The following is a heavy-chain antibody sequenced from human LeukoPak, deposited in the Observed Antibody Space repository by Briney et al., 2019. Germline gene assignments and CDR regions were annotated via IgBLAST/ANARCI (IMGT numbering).Heavy chain of an antibody. CDR1: GGSISSSSYY. CDR3: ARIGGSGSSDDY. J-gene: IGHJ4*02. CDR2: IHYSGST. V-gene: IGHV4-39*01. D-gene: IGHD3-10*01. Sequence: SETLSLTCTVSGGSISSSSYYWGWIRQPPGKGLEWIGSIHYSGSTYYNPSLKSRVTISVDTSKNQFSLKLSSVTAADTAVYYCARIGGSGSSDDYWGQGTLVTVSS.